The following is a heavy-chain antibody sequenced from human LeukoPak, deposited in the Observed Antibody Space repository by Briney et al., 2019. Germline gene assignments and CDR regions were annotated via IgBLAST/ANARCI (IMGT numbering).Heavy chain of an antibody. Sequence: GSSVKVSCKASGGTFSSYAISWVRQAPGQGLEWMGGIIPISGTANYAQKFQGRVTITTDESTSTAYMELSSLRSEDTAVYYCARDRDYYDSSGYYLAAFDIWGQGTMVTVSS. D-gene: IGHD3-22*01. CDR2: IIPISGTA. CDR1: GGTFSSYA. V-gene: IGHV1-69*05. J-gene: IGHJ3*02. CDR3: ARDRDYYDSSGYYLAAFDI.